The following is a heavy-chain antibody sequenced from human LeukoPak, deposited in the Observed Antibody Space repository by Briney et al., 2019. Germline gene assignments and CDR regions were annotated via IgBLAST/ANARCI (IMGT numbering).Heavy chain of an antibody. J-gene: IGHJ4*02. CDR2: ISSSSSTI. CDR1: GFTFSNYN. D-gene: IGHD3-22*01. V-gene: IGHV3-48*02. CDR3: TRDDSYDSSGYIPFDS. Sequence: GGSLRLSCAASGFTFSNYNMNWVRQAPGKGLEWVSYISSSSSTIYYADSVKGRFTISRDNAKNSLHLQMNSLRDEDTAVYYCTRDDSYDSSGYIPFDSWGQGNLVTVSS.